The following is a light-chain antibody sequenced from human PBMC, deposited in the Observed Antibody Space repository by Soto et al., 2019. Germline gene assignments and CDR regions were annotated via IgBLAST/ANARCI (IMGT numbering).Light chain of an antibody. Sequence: QSVLTQPPSASGTPGQRVTISCSGSSSNIGSNTVNWYQQFPGTAPKLLIYSDNQRPSGVPHRLSGSKSGTSASLAISVLQSDDEANYYCATWDASLSGSVVFGGGTKLTVL. CDR1: SSNIGSNT. CDR3: ATWDASLSGSVV. V-gene: IGLV1-44*01. J-gene: IGLJ2*01. CDR2: SDN.